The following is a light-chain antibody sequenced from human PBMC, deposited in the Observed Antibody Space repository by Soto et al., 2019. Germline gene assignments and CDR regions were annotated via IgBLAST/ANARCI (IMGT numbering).Light chain of an antibody. CDR1: QTISRY. CDR3: QQRSDSPYT. CDR2: AAS. Sequence: DIQMTQSPSSLSASVGDRVTVTCRASQTISRYLNWYQQNPGKAPKLLIYAASSLQSGGPSRFIGSGSCTDFTLPISSLQPEDFATYYCQQRSDSPYTFGQGTKLEIK. J-gene: IGKJ2*01. V-gene: IGKV1-39*01.